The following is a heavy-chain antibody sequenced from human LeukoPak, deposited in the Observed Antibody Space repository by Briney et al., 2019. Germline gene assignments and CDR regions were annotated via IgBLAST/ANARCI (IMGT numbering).Heavy chain of an antibody. CDR1: GGSISGYY. Sequence: PSETLSLTCTVSGGSISGYYRHWIRQPPGMGLEWIGYINYSGSTDYNPSLKSRVTISVDTSKNQFSLNLRSVTAADTAVYYCAREYSSFEYWGQGILVTVSS. V-gene: IGHV4-59*01. D-gene: IGHD3-22*01. J-gene: IGHJ4*02. CDR2: INYSGST. CDR3: AREYSSFEY.